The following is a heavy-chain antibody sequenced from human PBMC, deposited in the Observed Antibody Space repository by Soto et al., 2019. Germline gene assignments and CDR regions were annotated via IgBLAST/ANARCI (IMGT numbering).Heavy chain of an antibody. V-gene: IGHV5-51*01. CDR3: ARLVGAFYYYYCMDV. CDR2: IYPGDSDT. D-gene: IGHD1-26*01. J-gene: IGHJ6*02. Sequence: GESLKISCKGSGYSFTSYWIGWVRQMPGKGLEWMGIIYPGDSDTRYSPSFQGQVTISADKSISTAYLQWSSLKASDTAMYYCARLVGAFYYYYCMDVWGQGTTVTVSS. CDR1: GYSFTSYW.